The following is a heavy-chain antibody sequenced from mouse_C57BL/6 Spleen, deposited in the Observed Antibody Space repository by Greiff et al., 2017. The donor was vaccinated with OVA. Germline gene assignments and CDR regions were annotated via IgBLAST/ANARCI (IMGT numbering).Heavy chain of an antibody. Sequence: EVKLVEPGGGLVKPGGSLKLSCAASGFTFSDYGMHWVRQAPEKGLEWVAYIRSGSSTIYYADTVKGRFTFTKDNAKNTLFLHMTSLRSEDTAMYYCAGHYYGSRRYYAIDYWGQGTSVTVSS. D-gene: IGHD1-1*01. CDR1: GFTFSDYG. V-gene: IGHV5-17*01. J-gene: IGHJ4*01. CDR3: AGHYYGSRRYYAIDY. CDR2: IRSGSSTI.